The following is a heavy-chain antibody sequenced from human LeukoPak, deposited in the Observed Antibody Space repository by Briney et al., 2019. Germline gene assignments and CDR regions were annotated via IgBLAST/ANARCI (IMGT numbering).Heavy chain of an antibody. J-gene: IGHJ3*02. V-gene: IGHV3-7*01. CDR1: GFSFGDYA. Sequence: GGSLRLSCTASGFSFGDYAMSWVRQAPGKGLEWVANIKEDGSDKYYVDSVKGRFIISRDNVKNSLYLQMNSLRAEDTAVYYCARMISYYDSSGYYYSTDAFDIWGQGTMVTVSS. CDR2: IKEDGSDK. D-gene: IGHD3-22*01. CDR3: ARMISYYDSSGYYYSTDAFDI.